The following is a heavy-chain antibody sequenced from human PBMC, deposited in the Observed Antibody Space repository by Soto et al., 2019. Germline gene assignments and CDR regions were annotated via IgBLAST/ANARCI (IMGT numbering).Heavy chain of an antibody. J-gene: IGHJ4*02. CDR3: ARGGIAAAAPPDY. V-gene: IGHV4-31*03. Sequence: QVQLQESGPGLVKPSQTLSLTCTVSGGSISSGGYYWSWIRQHPGKGLEWIGYIYYSGSTYYNPSLTSRVTISVATSKKQFTLKLSSVTAADTAVYYCARGGIAAAAPPDYWGQGTLVTVSS. D-gene: IGHD6-13*01. CDR2: IYYSGST. CDR1: GGSISSGGYY.